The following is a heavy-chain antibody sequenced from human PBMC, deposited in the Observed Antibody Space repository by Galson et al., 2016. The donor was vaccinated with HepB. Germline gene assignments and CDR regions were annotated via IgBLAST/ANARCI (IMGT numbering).Heavy chain of an antibody. D-gene: IGHD3-22*01. V-gene: IGHV6-1*01. CDR3: IRQFTTNFYYGLDV. CDR2: TYYRSKWFY. CDR1: GDSVSSTSAA. J-gene: IGHJ6*02. Sequence: CAISGDSVSSTSAAWNWIRQSPSRGLEWLGRTYYRSKWFYDYAESVRSRIIISPDTSKNQFSLQLNSVIPDDTAIYYCIRQFTTNFYYGLDVWGHGTTVTVS.